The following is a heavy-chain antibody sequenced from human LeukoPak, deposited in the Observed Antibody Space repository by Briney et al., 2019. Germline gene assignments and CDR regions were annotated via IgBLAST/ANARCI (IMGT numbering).Heavy chain of an antibody. CDR1: GFSFSTYG. CDR3: ARAYTNYYYYMDV. V-gene: IGHV3-21*01. Sequence: GGSPRLSCAASGFSFSTYGMNWVRQAPGKGLEWVSSIKSSSAYIYYADSVKGRFTISRDNAKKSLFLQMDSLRVEDTAVYYCARAYTNYYYYMDVWGRGTTVTVSS. D-gene: IGHD4-11*01. J-gene: IGHJ6*03. CDR2: IKSSSAYI.